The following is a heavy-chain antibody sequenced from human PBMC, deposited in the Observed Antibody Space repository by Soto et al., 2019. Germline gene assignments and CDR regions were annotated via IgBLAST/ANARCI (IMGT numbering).Heavy chain of an antibody. CDR3: ARLRITIFGVVTDAVY. CDR1: GYTFTSYG. Sequence: ASVKVSCKASGYTFTSYGISWVRQAPGQGLEWMGWISAYNGNTNYAQKLQGRVTMTTDTSTSTAYMELRSLRSDDTAVYYCARLRITIFGVVTDAVYWGQGTLVTVSS. D-gene: IGHD3-3*01. CDR2: ISAYNGNT. J-gene: IGHJ4*02. V-gene: IGHV1-18*01.